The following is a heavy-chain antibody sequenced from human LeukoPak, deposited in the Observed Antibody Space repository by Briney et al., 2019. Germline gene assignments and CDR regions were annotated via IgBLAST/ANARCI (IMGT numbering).Heavy chain of an antibody. CDR2: IYYSGST. J-gene: IGHJ6*02. CDR3: AGAYSSSWYSHYYYDMDV. V-gene: IGHV4-59*01. Sequence: KTSETLSLTCTVSGGSISSYYWSWIRQPPGKGLEWIGYIYYSGSTNYNPSLKSRVTISVDTSKNQFSLKLSSVTAADTAVYYCAGAYSSSWYSHYYYDMDVWGQGTTVTVSS. CDR1: GGSISSYY. D-gene: IGHD6-13*01.